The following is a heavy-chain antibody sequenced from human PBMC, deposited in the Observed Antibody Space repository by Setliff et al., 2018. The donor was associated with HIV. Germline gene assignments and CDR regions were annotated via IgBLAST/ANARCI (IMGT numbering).Heavy chain of an antibody. J-gene: IGHJ4*02. CDR2: IYRIGTT. Sequence: LSLTCAVSGYSISSDYYCGWIRQPPGKGLEWIGSIYRIGTTYYNPSLKSRITISVDTSKNQFSLKLSSVTAADTAVYYCARLSGSYYFDYWGQGTLVTVSS. D-gene: IGHD1-26*01. V-gene: IGHV4-38-2*01. CDR3: ARLSGSYYFDY. CDR1: GYSISSDYY.